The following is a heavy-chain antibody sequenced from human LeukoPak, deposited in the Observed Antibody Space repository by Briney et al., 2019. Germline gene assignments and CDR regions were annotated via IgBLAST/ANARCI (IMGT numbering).Heavy chain of an antibody. V-gene: IGHV3-48*03. Sequence: GGSRRLSCAASGFTFSSYEMNWVRQAPGKGLEWVSYISSSGSTIYYADSVKGRFTISRDNAKNSLYLQMNSLRAEDTAVDYCAILRGYYYDSSGYYRHDAFDIWGQGTMVTVSS. CDR2: ISSSGSTI. J-gene: IGHJ3*02. CDR1: GFTFSSYE. D-gene: IGHD3-22*01. CDR3: AILRGYYYDSSGYYRHDAFDI.